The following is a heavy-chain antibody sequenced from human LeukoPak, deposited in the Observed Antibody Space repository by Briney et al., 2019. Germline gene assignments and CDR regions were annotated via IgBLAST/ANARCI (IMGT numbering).Heavy chain of an antibody. CDR1: GGTFSSYA. Sequence: ASVKVSCKASGGTFSSYAISWVRQAPGQGLEWMGRIIPIFGTANYAQKFHGRVTITTDESTSTAYMELSSLRSEDTAVYYCAALGYCSGGSCYYIDYWGQGTLVSVSS. D-gene: IGHD2-15*01. CDR3: AALGYCSGGSCYYIDY. V-gene: IGHV1-69*05. CDR2: IIPIFGTA. J-gene: IGHJ4*02.